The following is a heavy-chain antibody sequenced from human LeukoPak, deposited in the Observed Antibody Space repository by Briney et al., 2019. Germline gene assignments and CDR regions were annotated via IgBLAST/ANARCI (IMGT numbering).Heavy chain of an antibody. CDR3: ARQILGTTLYFDY. Sequence: PSETLSLTCSVSGGPMSSHYWSWIRQPPGKGLEWIGYIYYSGSTNYNPSLKSRVTISVDTSKNQFSLKLSSVTAADTAVYYCARQILGTTLYFDYWGQGTLVTVSS. CDR2: IYYSGST. V-gene: IGHV4-59*08. D-gene: IGHD1-26*01. J-gene: IGHJ4*02. CDR1: GGPMSSHY.